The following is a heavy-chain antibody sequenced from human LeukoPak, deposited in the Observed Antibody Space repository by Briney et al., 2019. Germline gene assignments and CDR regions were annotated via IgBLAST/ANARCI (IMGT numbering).Heavy chain of an antibody. J-gene: IGHJ4*02. CDR3: ARDLRGSSSWYDY. CDR1: GGTFGSYA. CDR2: IIPILGIT. D-gene: IGHD6-13*01. V-gene: IGHV1-69*04. Sequence: ASVKVSCKASGGTFGSYAISWVRQAPGQGLEWMGRIIPILGITNYAQKFQGRVTITADKSTNTAYMELSSLRSEDTAVFYCARDLRGSSSWYDYWGQGTLVTVSS.